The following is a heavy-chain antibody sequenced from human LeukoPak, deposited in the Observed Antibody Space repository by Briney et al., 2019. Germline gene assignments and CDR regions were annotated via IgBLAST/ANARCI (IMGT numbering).Heavy chain of an antibody. Sequence: SETLSLTCTVSGGSISSGDYYWSWIRQPPGKGLEWIGYIYYSGSTYYNPSLKSRVTISVDTSKNQFSLKLSSVTAADTAVYYCAREGYGDYVYYFDYWGQGTLVTVSS. V-gene: IGHV4-30-4*01. CDR2: IYYSGST. CDR1: GGSISSGDYY. D-gene: IGHD4-17*01. J-gene: IGHJ4*02. CDR3: AREGYGDYVYYFDY.